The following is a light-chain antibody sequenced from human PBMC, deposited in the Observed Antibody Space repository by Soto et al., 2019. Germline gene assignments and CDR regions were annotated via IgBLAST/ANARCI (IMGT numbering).Light chain of an antibody. Sequence: AQSPATLSASVEDRVIITCRASQSISNHLNWYQQKPGKAPKLLIYDASNLESGVPSRFSGGGSGTDFTLTISSLQPDDSATYYCQHYETYSSTFGQGTKVDIK. J-gene: IGKJ1*01. CDR2: DAS. CDR3: QHYETYSST. V-gene: IGKV1-5*01. CDR1: QSISNH.